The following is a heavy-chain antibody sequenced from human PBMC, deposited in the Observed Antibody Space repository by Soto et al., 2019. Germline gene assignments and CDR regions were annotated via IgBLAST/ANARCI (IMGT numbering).Heavy chain of an antibody. Sequence: QVQLQESGPGLVKPSQTLSLTCTVSGGSIGSGGFYWTWIRHHPGKGLEWIGYIYYSGSTYYNPSLKSRVTISIDTSKKQFSLKLSSVTAADTAVYYCATSGKSGFSSSWVFDYWGQGTLVTASS. D-gene: IGHD6-13*01. V-gene: IGHV4-31*03. CDR3: ATSGKSGFSSSWVFDY. CDR2: IYYSGST. CDR1: GGSIGSGGFY. J-gene: IGHJ4*02.